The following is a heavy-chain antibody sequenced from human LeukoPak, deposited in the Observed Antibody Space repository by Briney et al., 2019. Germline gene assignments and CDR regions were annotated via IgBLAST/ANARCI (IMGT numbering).Heavy chain of an antibody. J-gene: IGHJ4*02. V-gene: IGHV4-61*02. CDR1: GGSISSGSYY. D-gene: IGHD3-22*01. Sequence: PSETLSLTCTVSGGSISSGSYYWSWIRQPAGKGLEWIGRIYTSGSTNYNPSLKSRVTMSVDTSKNQFSLKLNSVTPEDTAVYYCARSKVGGWYYDSSGYGSAFDYWGQGTLVTVSS. CDR2: IYTSGST. CDR3: ARSKVGGWYYDSSGYGSAFDY.